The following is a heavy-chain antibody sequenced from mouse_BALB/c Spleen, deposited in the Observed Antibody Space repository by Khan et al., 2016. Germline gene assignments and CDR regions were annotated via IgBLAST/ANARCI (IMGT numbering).Heavy chain of an antibody. CDR3: ARVYGGYFDY. CDR2: ISYSGNT. CDR1: GYSITTDYA. J-gene: IGHJ2*01. V-gene: IGHV3-2*02. D-gene: IGHD1-1*01. Sequence: EVKLLESGPGLVKPSQSLSLTCTVTGYSITTDYAWNWIRQFPGNKLEWMGYISYSGNTKYNPSLKSRISITRDTSKNQFFLQLKSVTTEDTARHYCARVYGGYFDYWGQGTTLTVSS.